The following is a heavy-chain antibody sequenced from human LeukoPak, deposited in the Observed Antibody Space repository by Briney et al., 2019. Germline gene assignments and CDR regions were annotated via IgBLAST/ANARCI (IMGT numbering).Heavy chain of an antibody. Sequence: SETLSLTCAVYGGSFSGYYWSWIRQPPGKGLEWIGEINHSGSTNCNPSLKSRVTISVDTSKNQFSLKLSSVTAADTAVYYCARYPIVVVPAAPPLYYYYYMDVWGKGTTVTVSS. CDR1: GGSFSGYY. CDR3: ARYPIVVVPAAPPLYYYYYMDV. V-gene: IGHV4-34*01. J-gene: IGHJ6*03. CDR2: INHSGST. D-gene: IGHD2-2*01.